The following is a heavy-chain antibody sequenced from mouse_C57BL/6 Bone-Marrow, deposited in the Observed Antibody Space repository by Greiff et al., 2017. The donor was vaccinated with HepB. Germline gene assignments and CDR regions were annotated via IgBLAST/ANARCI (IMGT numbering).Heavy chain of an antibody. Sequence: VQLQQPGAELVKPGASVKLSCKASGYTFTSYWMPWVKQRPGQGLEWIGMIHPNSGSTNYNEKFKSKATLTVDKSSSTAYMQLSSLTSEDSAVYYCARSTVVADWYFDVWGTGTTVTVSS. J-gene: IGHJ1*03. V-gene: IGHV1-64*01. CDR1: GYTFTSYW. CDR2: IHPNSGST. CDR3: ARSTVVADWYFDV. D-gene: IGHD1-1*01.